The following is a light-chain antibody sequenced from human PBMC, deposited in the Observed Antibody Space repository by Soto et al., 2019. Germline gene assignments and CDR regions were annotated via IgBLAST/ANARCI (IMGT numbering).Light chain of an antibody. V-gene: IGLV2-14*03. Sequence: QSVLAQPPSFSGSPGQTITISCTGTIRDVGAYNFVSWHQQHPGKAPKLMIYNVYDRPSGISYRFSGSKSGNTASLTISGLQGEDEADYYCSAYTVSRTYVFGTGTKVTVL. J-gene: IGLJ1*01. CDR1: IRDVGAYNF. CDR2: NVY. CDR3: SAYTVSRTYV.